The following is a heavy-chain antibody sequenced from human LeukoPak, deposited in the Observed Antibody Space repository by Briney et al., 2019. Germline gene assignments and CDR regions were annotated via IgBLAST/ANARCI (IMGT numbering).Heavy chain of an antibody. J-gene: IGHJ4*02. CDR2: INHSGGT. V-gene: IGHV4-34*01. CDR1: GGSFSGYY. Sequence: SETLSLTCAVYGGSFSGYYWSWTRQPPGKGLEWIGEINHSGGTNYNPSLKSRVTISVDTSKNQFSLKLSSVTAADTAVYYCARLGATTYWGQGTLVTVSS. D-gene: IGHD1-26*01. CDR3: ARLGATTY.